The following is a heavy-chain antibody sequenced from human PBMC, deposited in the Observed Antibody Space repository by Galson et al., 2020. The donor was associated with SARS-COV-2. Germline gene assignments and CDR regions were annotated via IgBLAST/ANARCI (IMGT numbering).Heavy chain of an antibody. CDR1: GGSISGGDYS. V-gene: IGHV4-30-4*07. J-gene: IGHJ4*02. Sequence: SETLSLTCSVSGGSISGGDYSWSWIRQPPGKGLEWIGYVYSSGSAYYNQSLKSRLSISVDTSKNQFSLKLISVTAADTAVYYCARDPTVETAGYWGQGTPVTVSS. D-gene: IGHD1-1*01. CDR2: VYSSGSA. CDR3: ARDPTVETAGY.